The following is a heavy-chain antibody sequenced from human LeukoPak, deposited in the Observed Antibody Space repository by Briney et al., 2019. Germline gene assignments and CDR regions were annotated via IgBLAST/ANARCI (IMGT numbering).Heavy chain of an antibody. CDR3: ARDQNSYDSRGYYSPLNY. V-gene: IGHV1-18*01. CDR1: GYIFTSYG. CDR2: ISAYNGNT. Sequence: GASVKVSCKASGYIFTSYGISWVRQAPEQGLEWMGWISAYNGNTNYAQKLQGRVSMTTDTATSTASMELSSLRSDDTALYYCARDQNSYDSRGYYSPLNYWGQGTLVTVSS. D-gene: IGHD3-22*01. J-gene: IGHJ4*02.